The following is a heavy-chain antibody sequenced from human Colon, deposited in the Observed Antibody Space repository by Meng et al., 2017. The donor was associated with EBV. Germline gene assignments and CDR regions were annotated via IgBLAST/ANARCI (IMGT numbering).Heavy chain of an antibody. Sequence: QLPLRGSRPGRVKPSGTLSLTCDVSGDSMNKNNWWTWVRQPPGKGLEWIGEIYHSGSINYNPSLRCRATISVDMSKKQFSLNLRSVTAADTAVYYCARTGVGLAFDYWGLGTLVTVSS. CDR3: ARTGVGLAFDY. J-gene: IGHJ4*02. CDR1: GDSMNKNNW. D-gene: IGHD2-8*01. CDR2: IYHSGSI. V-gene: IGHV4-4*02.